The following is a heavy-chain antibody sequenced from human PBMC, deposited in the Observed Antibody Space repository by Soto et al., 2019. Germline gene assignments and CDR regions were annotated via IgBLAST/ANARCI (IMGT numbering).Heavy chain of an antibody. Sequence: PGGSLRLSCAASGFTFSSYSMNWVRQAPGKGLEWVSSISSSSYIYYADSVKGRFTISRDNAKNSLYLQMNSLRAEDTAVYYCARGDYDFWSGYTTRSQYYFDYWGQGTLVTVSS. V-gene: IGHV3-21*01. CDR3: ARGDYDFWSGYTTRSQYYFDY. CDR1: GFTFSSYS. CDR2: ISSSSYI. D-gene: IGHD3-3*01. J-gene: IGHJ4*02.